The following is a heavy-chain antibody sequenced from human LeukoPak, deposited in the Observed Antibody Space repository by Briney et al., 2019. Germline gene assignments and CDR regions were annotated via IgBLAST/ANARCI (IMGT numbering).Heavy chain of an antibody. CDR1: GFIFSNYW. CDR2: IKQDGSEK. V-gene: IGHV3-7*04. D-gene: IGHD3-16*01. J-gene: IGHJ5*02. CDR3: ARDMIILQS. Sequence: GGSLRLSCSASGFIFSNYWMTWVRQAPGKGLEWVANIKQDGSEKYYVDSVKDRFTISRDNAKKSLYLQMNSLRAEDTAVYFCARDMIILQSWGQGTLVTVSS.